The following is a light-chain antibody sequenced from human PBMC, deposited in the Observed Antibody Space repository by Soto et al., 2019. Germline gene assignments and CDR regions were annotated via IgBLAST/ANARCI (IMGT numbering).Light chain of an antibody. CDR2: GAS. Sequence: EILMTRSPATLSVSPGERATLSCRASQSVSSNLAWYQQKPGQAPRLLIYGASSRATGIPDRFSGSGSGTDFTLTISRLEPEDFAVCYCQQYGSSPVAFGQRTKVDIK. CDR1: QSVSSN. J-gene: IGKJ1*01. V-gene: IGKV3-20*01. CDR3: QQYGSSPVA.